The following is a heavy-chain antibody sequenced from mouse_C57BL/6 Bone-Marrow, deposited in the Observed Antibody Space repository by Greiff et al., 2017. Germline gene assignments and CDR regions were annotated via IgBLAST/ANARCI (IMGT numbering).Heavy chain of an antibody. CDR3: ANYPFDY. Sequence: QVQLQQPGAELVKPGASVKMSCKASGYTFTSYWITWVKQRPGQGLEWIGDIYPGSGSTYYNEKFKSKATLTVDKSSSTAYMQLSSLTSEDSSVYYCANYPFDYWGQGTTLTVSS. J-gene: IGHJ2*01. CDR1: GYTFTSYW. CDR2: IYPGSGST. D-gene: IGHD5-5*01. V-gene: IGHV1-55*01.